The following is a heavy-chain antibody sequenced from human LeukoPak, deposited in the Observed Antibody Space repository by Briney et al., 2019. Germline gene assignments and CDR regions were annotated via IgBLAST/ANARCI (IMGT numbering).Heavy chain of an antibody. CDR3: ARGGSSYLLPDY. Sequence: GGSLRLSCAASGFTFSNAWMSWVRQAPGKGLEWVGRIKSKTDGGTTDCAAPVKGRFTISRDDSKNTLYLQMNGLRAEDTAVYYCARGGSSYLLPDYWGQGTLVTVSS. J-gene: IGHJ4*02. D-gene: IGHD3-16*01. CDR2: IKSKTDGGTT. CDR1: GFTFSNAW. V-gene: IGHV3-15*01.